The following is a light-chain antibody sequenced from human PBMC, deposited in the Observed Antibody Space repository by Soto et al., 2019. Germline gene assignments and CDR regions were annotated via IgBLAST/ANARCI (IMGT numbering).Light chain of an antibody. CDR2: SNN. V-gene: IGLV1-44*01. CDR3: AAWDDSLNGVV. Sequence: QSVLTQPASTSGTPGQRVTISCSGSSSNIGSNTVNWYQQLPGTAPKLLIYSNNQQPSGVPDRFSGSKSGTSASLAISGLQSEDEADYYCAAWDDSLNGVVFGGGTELTVL. J-gene: IGLJ2*01. CDR1: SSNIGSNT.